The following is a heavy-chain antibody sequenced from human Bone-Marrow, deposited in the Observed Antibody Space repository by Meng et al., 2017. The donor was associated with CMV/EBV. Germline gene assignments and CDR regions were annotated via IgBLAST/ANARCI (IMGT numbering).Heavy chain of an antibody. Sequence: ASLKVSCKASGYTFSSYGISWVRQAPGQGLEWMGWISAYTGNTKFGKKFQGRVTLTRDTSTSTAYMEVRSLTSDDTAVYYCARGPIYYGLDVWGQGTTVTVPS. CDR2: ISAYTGNT. CDR3: ARGPIYYGLDV. CDR1: GYTFSSYG. J-gene: IGHJ6*02. V-gene: IGHV1-18*01.